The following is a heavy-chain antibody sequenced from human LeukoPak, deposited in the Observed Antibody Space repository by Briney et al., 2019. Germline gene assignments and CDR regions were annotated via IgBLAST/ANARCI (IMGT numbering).Heavy chain of an antibody. J-gene: IGHJ4*02. CDR2: IYYSGST. Sequence: PSETLSLTCTVSGGSISSSSYYWGWIRQPPGKGLEWIGYIYYSGSTNYNPSLKSRVTISVDTSKNQFSLKLSSVTAADTAVYYCARMGVAGPFDYWGQGTLVTVSS. CDR3: ARMGVAGPFDY. CDR1: GGSISSSSYY. V-gene: IGHV4-61*05. D-gene: IGHD6-19*01.